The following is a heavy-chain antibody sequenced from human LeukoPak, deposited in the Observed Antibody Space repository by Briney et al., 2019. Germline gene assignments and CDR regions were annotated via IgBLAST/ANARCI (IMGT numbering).Heavy chain of an antibody. CDR1: GYTFTSYY. V-gene: IGHV1-46*01. J-gene: IGHJ6*02. Sequence: ASLKVSCKASGYTFTSYYMHSVRQSPSQGLEWMGIFNTSCGSTSYAQTFQGIVTMSRDTSSRTVYKELSSRRWEKKAMYSRARQAVAGTSRGRDVWGHETRV. D-gene: IGHD6-19*01. CDR3: ARQAVAGTSRGRDV. CDR2: FNTSCGST.